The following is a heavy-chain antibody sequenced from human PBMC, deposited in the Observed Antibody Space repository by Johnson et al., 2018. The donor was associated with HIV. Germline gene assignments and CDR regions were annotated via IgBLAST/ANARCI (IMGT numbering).Heavy chain of an antibody. CDR2: INWNGGST. J-gene: IGHJ3*02. D-gene: IGHD3-22*01. CDR3: ARGVSSGYYSNAFDI. CDR1: GFTFDDYG. V-gene: IGHV3-20*04. Sequence: VHLVESGGGVVRPGGSLRLSCAASGFTFDDYGMSWVRQAPGKGLEWVSGINWNGGSTGYADSVKGRFTISRDSAKNSLYLQMNSLRAEDTALYYCARGVSSGYYSNAFDIWGQGTMVTVSS.